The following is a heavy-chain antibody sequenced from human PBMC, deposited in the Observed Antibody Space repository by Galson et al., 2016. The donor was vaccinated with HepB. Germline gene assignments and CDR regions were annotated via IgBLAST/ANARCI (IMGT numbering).Heavy chain of an antibody. Sequence: SLRLSCAASGFTFSSYSMNWVRQAPGKGLEWVSSISSSSSYIYYADSVKGRFTISRDNAKNSLYLQVNSLRAEDTAVYYCASGYSHGYFYYWGQGTLVTVSS. J-gene: IGHJ4*02. CDR1: GFTFSSYS. V-gene: IGHV3-21*01. D-gene: IGHD5-18*01. CDR2: ISSSSSYI. CDR3: ASGYSHGYFYY.